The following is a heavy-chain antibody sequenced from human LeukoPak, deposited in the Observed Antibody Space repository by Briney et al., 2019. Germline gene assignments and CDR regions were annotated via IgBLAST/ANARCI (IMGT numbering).Heavy chain of an antibody. Sequence: SETLSLTCTVSGGSISSGGYYSSWIRQHPGKGLEWIGYIYYSGSTYYNPSLKSRVTISVDTSKNQFSLKLSSVTAADTAVYYCATATTTGFDYWGQGTLVTVSS. V-gene: IGHV4-31*03. D-gene: IGHD4-17*01. CDR3: ATATTTGFDY. CDR2: IYYSGST. J-gene: IGHJ4*02. CDR1: GGSISSGGYY.